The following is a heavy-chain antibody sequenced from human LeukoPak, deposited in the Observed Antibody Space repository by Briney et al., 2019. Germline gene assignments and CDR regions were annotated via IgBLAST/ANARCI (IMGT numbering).Heavy chain of an antibody. CDR2: ISFSSSYI. Sequence: PGGSLRLSCSASGFTFSSYNMNWVRQAPGKGLEWVSSISFSSSYIYYADSVKGRFTISRDNAKNSLYLQMNSLRAEDTAVYYCARDLFDYMDVWGKGTTVTVSS. J-gene: IGHJ6*03. CDR1: GFTFSSYN. D-gene: IGHD2-21*01. CDR3: ARDLFDYMDV. V-gene: IGHV3-21*01.